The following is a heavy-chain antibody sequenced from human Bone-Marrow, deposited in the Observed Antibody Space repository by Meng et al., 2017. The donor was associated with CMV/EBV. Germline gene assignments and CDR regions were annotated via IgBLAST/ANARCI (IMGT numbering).Heavy chain of an antibody. Sequence: GESLKISCAASGFTFSNYAMHWVRQAPGKGLEWVAIIAYDGSKQYYADSVKGRFTISRDNSKNTLYLQMSSLRPEDTAVYYCARDLLPKPQLPFYYWGQGSLVTVSS. J-gene: IGHJ4*02. CDR3: ARDLLPKPQLPFYY. CDR2: IAYDGSKQ. D-gene: IGHD2-21*01. V-gene: IGHV3-30*04. CDR1: GFTFSNYA.